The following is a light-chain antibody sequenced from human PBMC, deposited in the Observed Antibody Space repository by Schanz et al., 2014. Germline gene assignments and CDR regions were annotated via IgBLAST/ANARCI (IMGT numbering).Light chain of an antibody. Sequence: QLVLTQSPSASASLGASVKLTCTLSSGHSNYAIAWHQQQPEKGPRYLMRLNSDGSHSKGDGIPDRFSGSSSGAERYLTISSLQSEDEGDYYCQTWGTAMVVFGGGTKLTVL. CDR2: LNSDGSH. CDR1: SGHSNYA. V-gene: IGLV4-69*01. J-gene: IGLJ2*01. CDR3: QTWGTAMVV.